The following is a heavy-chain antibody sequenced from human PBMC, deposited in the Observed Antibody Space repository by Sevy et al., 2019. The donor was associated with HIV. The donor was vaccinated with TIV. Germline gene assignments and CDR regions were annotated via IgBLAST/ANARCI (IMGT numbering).Heavy chain of an antibody. D-gene: IGHD5-18*01. V-gene: IGHV3-33*01. CDR3: VRVDGAMEGVYYLDY. CDR2: IWFDGSHK. Sequence: GGSLRLSCAASGFTFSNYGMHWVRQPPGKGLEGVAGIWFDGSHKYYGDSVKGRFTISRDNSKNTLFLQMHSLRVDDTAAYYCVRVDGAMEGVYYLDYWGQGTLVTVSS. CDR1: GFTFSNYG. J-gene: IGHJ4*02.